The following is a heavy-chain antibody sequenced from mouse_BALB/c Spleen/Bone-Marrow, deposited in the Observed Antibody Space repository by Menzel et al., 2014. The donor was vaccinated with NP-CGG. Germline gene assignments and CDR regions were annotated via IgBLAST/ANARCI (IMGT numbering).Heavy chain of an antibody. D-gene: IGHD1-1*01. V-gene: IGHV1-80*01. J-gene: IGHJ4*01. CDR1: GYAFSNNW. CDR2: IHPGDGDT. CDR3: HYFGSDYYVMDY. Sequence: QVQLQQSGAEMVRPGSSVKISCKASGYAFSNNWMNWMKQRPGQGLEWIGQIHPGDGDTNYNGKFKGKATLTADKSSSIAYMQLSSLTSEDSAVYFCHYFGSDYYVMDYWGQGTSVTVSS.